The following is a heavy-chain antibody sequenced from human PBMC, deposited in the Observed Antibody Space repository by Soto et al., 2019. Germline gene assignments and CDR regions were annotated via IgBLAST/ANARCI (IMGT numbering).Heavy chain of an antibody. V-gene: IGHV3-21*01. CDR2: ISSSSSYI. J-gene: IGHJ4*02. Sequence: GGSLRLSCAASGFTFSSYSMNWVRQAPGKGLEWVSSISSSSSYIYYADSVKGRFIISRDNSENSLYLQLDSLRDEDTAVYYCARASHDYGALDYWGQGALVTVSS. D-gene: IGHD4-17*01. CDR1: GFTFSSYS. CDR3: ARASHDYGALDY.